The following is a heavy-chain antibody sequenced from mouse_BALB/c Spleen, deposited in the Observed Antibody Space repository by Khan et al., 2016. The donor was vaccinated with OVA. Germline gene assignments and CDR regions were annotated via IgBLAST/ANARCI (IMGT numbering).Heavy chain of an antibody. CDR2: IYTFNDVP. CDR3: APVGTYSVSFVY. CDR1: GYTFTSSV. V-gene: IGHV1S136*01. D-gene: IGHD1-1*01. J-gene: IGHJ3*01. Sequence: VQLLQSGPEVVKPGASVKMSCKASGYTFTSSVMHWVQQKPGQGLEWIGYIYTFNDVPKYTEKFNGKVTLSLEKSSSTAYLELSSLTYEDSAVYYWAPVGTYSVSFVYWGQETLDTVSA.